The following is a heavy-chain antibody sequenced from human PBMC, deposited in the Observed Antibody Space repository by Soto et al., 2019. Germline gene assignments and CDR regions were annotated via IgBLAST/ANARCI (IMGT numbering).Heavy chain of an antibody. CDR1: GFTFSSYS. Sequence: EVQLVESGGGLVKPGGSLRLSCAASGFTFSSYSMNWVRQAPGKGLEWVSSISSSSSYIYYADSVKGRFTISRDNAKNPPDLKMNDLRGEDTAVYYCAREGGGLAYWGQGTLVTVSS. V-gene: IGHV3-21*01. CDR2: ISSSSSYI. J-gene: IGHJ4*02. CDR3: AREGGGLAY. D-gene: IGHD3-16*01.